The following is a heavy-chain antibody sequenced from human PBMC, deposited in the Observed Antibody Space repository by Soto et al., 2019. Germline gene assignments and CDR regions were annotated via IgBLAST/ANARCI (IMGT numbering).Heavy chain of an antibody. Sequence: ASVKVSCKASGGTFSSYAISWVRQAPGQGLEWMGGIIPIFGTANYAQKFQGRVTITADESTNTAYMELSSLRSEDTAVYYCARAFNMYSSSWYAYYYMDVWGKGTTVTVSS. J-gene: IGHJ6*03. V-gene: IGHV1-69*13. D-gene: IGHD6-13*01. CDR3: ARAFNMYSSSWYAYYYMDV. CDR2: IIPIFGTA. CDR1: GGTFSSYA.